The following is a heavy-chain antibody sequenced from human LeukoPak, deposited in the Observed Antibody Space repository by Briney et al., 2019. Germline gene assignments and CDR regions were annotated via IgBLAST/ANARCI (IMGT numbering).Heavy chain of an antibody. J-gene: IGHJ4*02. D-gene: IGHD1-7*01. CDR3: ARDELINKEHHFDY. CDR2: ISSSSSYI. CDR1: GFTFGAYS. Sequence: PGGSLRLSCAASGFTFGAYSMNWVRQAPGKGLEWVSSISSSSSYIYYADSVKGRFTISRDNAKNSLYLQMNSLRAEDTAVYYCARDELINKEHHFDYWGQGTLVTVSS. V-gene: IGHV3-21*01.